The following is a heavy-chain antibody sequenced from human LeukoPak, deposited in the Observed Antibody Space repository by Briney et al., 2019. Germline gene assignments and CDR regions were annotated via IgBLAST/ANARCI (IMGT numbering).Heavy chain of an antibody. CDR1: GFTFSSYS. V-gene: IGHV3-21*01. D-gene: IGHD2-8*01. J-gene: IGHJ3*02. CDR2: ISSSSSYI. Sequence: GGSLRLSCAASGFTFSSYSMNWVRQAPGKGLEWVSSISSSSSYIYYADSVKGRFTISRDNAKNSLYLQMNSLRAEDTAVYYCARDALEGCTNGVCYSTDDAFDIWGQGTMVTVSS. CDR3: ARDALEGCTNGVCYSTDDAFDI.